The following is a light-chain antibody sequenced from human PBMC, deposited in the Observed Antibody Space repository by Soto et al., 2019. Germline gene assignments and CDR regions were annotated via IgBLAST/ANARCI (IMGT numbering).Light chain of an antibody. CDR2: EVN. CDR3: SSYAGSSYV. Sequence: QSALTQPPSASGSPGQSVAISCTGTSSDVGGYNYVSWYQQHPGTATKLMIYEVNQRPSGVPDRFSGSKSGNTASLTVSGLQAEYEADDYCSSYAGSSYVFGTGTKVTVL. CDR1: SSDVGGYNY. J-gene: IGLJ1*01. V-gene: IGLV2-8*01.